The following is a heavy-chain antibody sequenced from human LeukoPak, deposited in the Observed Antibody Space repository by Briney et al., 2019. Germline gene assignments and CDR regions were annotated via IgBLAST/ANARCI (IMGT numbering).Heavy chain of an antibody. Sequence: GGSLRLSCAASGFTFSSYSMNWVRQAPGKGLEWVSYISSSGSTIYYADSVKGRFTISRDNAKNSLYLQMNSLRAEDTAVYYCAELGITMIGGVWGKGTTVTITS. J-gene: IGHJ6*04. D-gene: IGHD3-10*02. V-gene: IGHV3-48*04. CDR2: ISSSGSTI. CDR1: GFTFSSYS. CDR3: AELGITMIGGV.